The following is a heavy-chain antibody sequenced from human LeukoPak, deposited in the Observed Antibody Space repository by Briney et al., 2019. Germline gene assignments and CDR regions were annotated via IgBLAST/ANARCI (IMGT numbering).Heavy chain of an antibody. CDR1: GFTFNNYA. J-gene: IGHJ5*02. D-gene: IGHD6-19*01. CDR3: AKGYRSGWFPWFDP. Sequence: PGGSLRLSCAASGFTFNNYAMMWARQAPGKGLQWVSGIGGSGDSNYYGDSVKGGFIISSDNSKTTLYLRMNRLRAEATAVYYCAKGYRSGWFPWFDPWGQGALVTVSS. CDR2: IGGSGDSN. V-gene: IGHV3-23*01.